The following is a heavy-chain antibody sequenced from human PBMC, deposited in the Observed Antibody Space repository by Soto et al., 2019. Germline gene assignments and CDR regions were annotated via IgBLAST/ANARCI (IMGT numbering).Heavy chain of an antibody. Sequence: GSGPTLVNPTQTLTLTCTFSGFSLSTSGMCVSWIRQPPGKALEWLARIDWDDDKYYSTSLKTRLTISKDTSKNQVVLTMTNMDPVDTATYYCARIGGSGGSSPSPPYYYYLDVWGQGTTVTVSS. CDR3: ARIGGSGGSSPSPPYYYYLDV. CDR2: IDWDDDK. D-gene: IGHD2-15*01. CDR1: GFSLSTSGMC. V-gene: IGHV2-70*11. J-gene: IGHJ6*03.